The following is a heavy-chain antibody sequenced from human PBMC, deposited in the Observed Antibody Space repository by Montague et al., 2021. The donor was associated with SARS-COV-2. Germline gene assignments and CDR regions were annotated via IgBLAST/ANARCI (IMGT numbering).Heavy chain of an antibody. V-gene: IGHV4-4*07. CDR1: GDSISGFF. J-gene: IGHJ4*02. D-gene: IGHD2-15*01. CDR2: INVHWST. Sequence: SETLSLTCTVSGDSISGFFWNWVRQPPGTGLEWIGLINVHWSTNSNPSLDSRVPMSVDTSKTQFSLKVNSVTAAATAMYYCASGVAAATPVVDYWGRGTLVTVSS. CDR3: ASGVAAATPVVDY.